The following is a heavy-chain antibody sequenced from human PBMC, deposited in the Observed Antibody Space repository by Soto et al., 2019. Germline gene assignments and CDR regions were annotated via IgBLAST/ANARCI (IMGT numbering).Heavy chain of an antibody. J-gene: IGHJ6*02. CDR1: GFTFSSYG. D-gene: IGHD6-6*01. V-gene: IGHV3-30*18. CDR3: AKVGSIAVYHYHYALDG. CDR2: ISYDGTKK. Sequence: PGGSLRLSCVGSGFTFSSYGMHWVRQAPGKGLEWVAGISYDGTKKYYGDSVKGRFSISRDNSRQTVYLQMDSLRAEDTAVYYCAKVGSIAVYHYHYALDGWGQGTTGTVSS.